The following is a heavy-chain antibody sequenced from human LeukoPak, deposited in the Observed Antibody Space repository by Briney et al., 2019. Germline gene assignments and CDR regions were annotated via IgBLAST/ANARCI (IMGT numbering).Heavy chain of an antibody. CDR1: GFTFSSYS. Sequence: GGSLRLSCAASGFTFSSYSMNWVRQAPGKGLEWVSSISSSSSYIYYADSVKGRFTLSRDNAKNSLYLQMNSLRAEDTAVYYCARDRWYYDILTGYSLYYFDYWGQGTLVTVSS. J-gene: IGHJ4*02. CDR3: ARDRWYYDILTGYSLYYFDY. V-gene: IGHV3-21*01. D-gene: IGHD3-9*01. CDR2: ISSSSSYI.